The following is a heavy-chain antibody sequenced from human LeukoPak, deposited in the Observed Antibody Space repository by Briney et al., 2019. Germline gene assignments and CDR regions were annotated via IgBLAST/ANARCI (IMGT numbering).Heavy chain of an antibody. J-gene: IGHJ4*02. CDR2: ISSSSSYI. V-gene: IGHV3-21*01. CDR3: ARDRSIAAAGTLFTDY. CDR1: GFTFSSYS. D-gene: IGHD6-13*01. Sequence: GGSLRLSCAASGFTFSSYSMNWVRQAPGKGLEWVSSISSSSSYIYYADSVKGRFTISRDNAKNSLYLQMNSPRAEDAAVYYCARDRSIAAAGTLFTDYWGQGTLVTVSS.